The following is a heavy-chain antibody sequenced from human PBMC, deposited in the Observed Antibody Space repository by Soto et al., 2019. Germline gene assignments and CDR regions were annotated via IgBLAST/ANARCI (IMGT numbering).Heavy chain of an antibody. CDR1: GFTFSSYA. D-gene: IGHD3-10*01. V-gene: IGHV3-33*01. CDR3: ARDHRGDSMDY. CDR2: IWYDGVYK. J-gene: IGHJ4*02. Sequence: GGSLRLSCAASGFTFSSYAMHWVRQAPGKGLEWVAVIWYDGVYKYSGDSIKGRFTISRDNSKNTLYLQMNNLKGDDTAVYYCARDHRGDSMDYWGQGALVTVSS.